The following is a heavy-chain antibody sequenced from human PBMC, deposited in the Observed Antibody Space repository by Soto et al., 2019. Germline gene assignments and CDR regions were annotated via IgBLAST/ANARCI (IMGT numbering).Heavy chain of an antibody. Sequence: QVQLQESGPGLVKPSGTLSLTCAVSSGSISSSNWWSWVRQPPGKGLEWIGEIYHSGSTNYNPFLKSRVTISVDKSKNQFSLKLSSVTAADTAVYYCARVYCSGGSCYPRYYYYMDVLGKGTTVTFSS. D-gene: IGHD2-15*01. CDR1: SGSISSSNW. V-gene: IGHV4-4*02. J-gene: IGHJ6*03. CDR2: IYHSGST. CDR3: ARVYCSGGSCYPRYYYYMDV.